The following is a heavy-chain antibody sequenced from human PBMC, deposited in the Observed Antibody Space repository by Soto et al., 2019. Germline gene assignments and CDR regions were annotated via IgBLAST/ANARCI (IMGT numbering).Heavy chain of an antibody. Sequence: EVQLVESGGGLVQPGGSLRLSCAASGFTFSSYDMHWVRQATGKGLEWVSAIGTAGDTYYPGSVKGRFTISRENAKNSLYLQMNSLRAEDTAVYYCARAFYDSTAADYWGRGTLVTVSS. J-gene: IGHJ4*02. CDR2: IGTAGDT. CDR3: ARAFYDSTAADY. D-gene: IGHD3-22*01. CDR1: GFTFSSYD. V-gene: IGHV3-13*01.